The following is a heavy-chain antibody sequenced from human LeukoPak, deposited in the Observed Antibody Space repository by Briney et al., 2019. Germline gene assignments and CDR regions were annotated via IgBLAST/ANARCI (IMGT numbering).Heavy chain of an antibody. CDR3: AKDVQGGYSSINY. Sequence: GGSLRLSCAASGFTFSSYAMSWVRQAPGKGLEWVSAISGGGGSTYYADSVKGRFTISRDNSKNTLYLQMNSLRAEDTAVYYCAKDVQGGYSSINYWGQGTLVTVSS. CDR2: ISGGGGST. D-gene: IGHD6-13*01. J-gene: IGHJ4*02. V-gene: IGHV3-23*01. CDR1: GFTFSSYA.